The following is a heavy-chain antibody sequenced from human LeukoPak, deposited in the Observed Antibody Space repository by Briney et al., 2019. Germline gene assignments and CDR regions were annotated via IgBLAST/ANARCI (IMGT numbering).Heavy chain of an antibody. CDR1: GFTFSSYA. CDR3: ARARGIAAAGTGY. Sequence: GGSLRLSCAASGFTFSSYAMHWVRQAPGKGLEWVAVISYDGSNKYYADSVKGRFTISRDNSKNTLYLQMNSLRAEDTAVYYCARARGIAAAGTGYWGQGTLVAVSS. D-gene: IGHD6-13*01. V-gene: IGHV3-30-3*01. CDR2: ISYDGSNK. J-gene: IGHJ4*02.